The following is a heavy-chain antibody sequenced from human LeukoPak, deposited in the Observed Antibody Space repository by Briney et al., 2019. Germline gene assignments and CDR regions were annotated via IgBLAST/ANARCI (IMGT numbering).Heavy chain of an antibody. D-gene: IGHD5-24*01. CDR3: AKVSHSMATTDGGYYFDY. CDR1: GFTFSSYS. V-gene: IGHV3-21*04. CDR2: ISSSSSYI. J-gene: IGHJ4*02. Sequence: PGGPLRLSCAASGFTFSSYSMNWVRQAPGKGLEWVSSISSSSSYIYYADSVKGRFTISRDNAKNSLYLQMNSLRAEDTAVYYCAKVSHSMATTDGGYYFDYWGQGTLVTVSS.